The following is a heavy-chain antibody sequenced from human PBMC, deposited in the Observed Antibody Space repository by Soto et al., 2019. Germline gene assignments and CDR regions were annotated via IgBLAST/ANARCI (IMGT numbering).Heavy chain of an antibody. D-gene: IGHD4-17*01. CDR3: ARPTTVTGAFDY. CDR1: GGSISSGGYY. V-gene: IGHV4-31*03. CDR2: IYYSGST. Sequence: QVQLQESGPGLVKPSQTLSLTCTVSGGSISSGGYYWSWIRQHPGKGLEWIGYIYYSGSTYYNPSLRSRVTISVDTSKNQFSLKLSSVTAADTAVYYCARPTTVTGAFDYWGQGTLVTVSS. J-gene: IGHJ4*02.